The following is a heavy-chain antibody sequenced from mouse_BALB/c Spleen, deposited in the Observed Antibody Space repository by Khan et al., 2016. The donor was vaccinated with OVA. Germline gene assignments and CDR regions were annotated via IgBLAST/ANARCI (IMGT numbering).Heavy chain of an antibody. CDR3: ARSVTITTVVATDFDY. CDR1: GYSITSDYA. J-gene: IGHJ2*01. CDR2: ISYSGRT. D-gene: IGHD1-1*01. V-gene: IGHV3-2*02. Sequence: EVQLQESGPGLVKPSQSLSLTCTVTGYSITSDYAWNWIRQFPGNKLEWMGYISYSGRTSYNPSLKSRISITRATSKNQFFLQLNSVTTEDTATYYGARSVTITTVVATDFDYGGQGTTLPVSS.